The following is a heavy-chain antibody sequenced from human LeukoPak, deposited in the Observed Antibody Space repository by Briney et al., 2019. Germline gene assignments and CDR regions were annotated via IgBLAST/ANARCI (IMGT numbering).Heavy chain of an antibody. V-gene: IGHV3-21*01. CDR1: GFTFSSYS. D-gene: IGHD3-22*01. CDR2: ISSSSSYI. Sequence: PGGSLRLSCAASGFTFSSYSMNWVRQAPGKGLEWVSSISSSSSYIYYADSVKGRFTISRDNAKNSLYLQMNSLRAEDTAVYYCARATPYYYDSSGYSSHESDAFDIWGQGTMVTVSS. CDR3: ARATPYYYDSSGYSSHESDAFDI. J-gene: IGHJ3*02.